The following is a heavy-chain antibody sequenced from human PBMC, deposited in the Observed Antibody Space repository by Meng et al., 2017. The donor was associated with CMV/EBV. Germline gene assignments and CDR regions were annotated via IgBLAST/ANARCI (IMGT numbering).Heavy chain of an antibody. D-gene: IGHD5-12*01. CDR1: GFTFDAYA. Sequence: GGPLRPSCAASGFTFDAYAMHWVRQAPGKGLEWVSGISWNSGSIGYADSVKGRFTISRDNAKNSLYLQMNSLRAEDTALYYCAAKDLAFDYWGQGTLVTVSS. J-gene: IGHJ4*02. CDR2: ISWNSGSI. CDR3: AAKDLAFDY. V-gene: IGHV3-9*01.